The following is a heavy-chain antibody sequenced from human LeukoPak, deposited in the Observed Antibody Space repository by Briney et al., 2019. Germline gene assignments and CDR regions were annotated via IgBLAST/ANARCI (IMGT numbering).Heavy chain of an antibody. D-gene: IGHD3-16*01. CDR2: ISSSSSYI. V-gene: IGHV3-21*01. Sequence: GGSLRLSCAASGFTFSSYSMNWVRQAPGKGLEWVSSISSSSSYIYYADSVKGRFTISRDNAENSLYLQMNSLRAEDTAVYYCARDRGGGSYFMDVWGKGTTVTVSS. J-gene: IGHJ6*03. CDR3: ARDRGGGSYFMDV. CDR1: GFTFSSYS.